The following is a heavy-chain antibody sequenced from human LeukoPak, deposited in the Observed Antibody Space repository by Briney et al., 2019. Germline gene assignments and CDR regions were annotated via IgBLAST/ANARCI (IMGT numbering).Heavy chain of an antibody. V-gene: IGHV4-59*12. CDR2: IYYSGST. CDR3: ARDYGSGRWSYGMDV. CDR1: GGSISSYY. Sequence: SETLSLTCTVSGGSISSYYWSWIRQPPGKGLEWIGYIYYSGSTNYNPSLKSRVTISVDTSKNQFSLKLSSVTAADTAVYYCARDYGSGRWSYGMDVWGQGTTVTDSS. D-gene: IGHD3-10*01. J-gene: IGHJ6*02.